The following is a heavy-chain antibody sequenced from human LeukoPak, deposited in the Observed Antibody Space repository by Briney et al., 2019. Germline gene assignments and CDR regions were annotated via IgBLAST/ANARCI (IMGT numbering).Heavy chain of an antibody. J-gene: IGHJ4*02. CDR2: IYHSGST. CDR3: ARSPSIAARSPLDY. Sequence: SETLSLTCAVSGGSISSSNWWSWVRQPPGKGLEWIGEIYHSGSTNCNPSLKSRVTISVDKSKNQFSLKLSSVTAADTAVYYCARSPSIAARSPLDYWGQGTLVTVPS. CDR1: GGSISSSNW. V-gene: IGHV4-4*02. D-gene: IGHD6-6*01.